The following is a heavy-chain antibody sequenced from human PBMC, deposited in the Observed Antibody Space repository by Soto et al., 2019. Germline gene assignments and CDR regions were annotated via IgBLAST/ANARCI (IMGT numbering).Heavy chain of an antibody. V-gene: IGHV3-48*02. D-gene: IGHD3-22*01. Sequence: EVQLVESGGGLVQPGGSLRLSCAASGFTFSSYSMNWVRQAPGKGLEWVSYISSSSSTIYYADSVKGRFTISRDNAKNSLYLQMNSLRDEDTAVYYCARGMYYYGSSGWAYWGQGTLVTVSS. CDR2: ISSSSSTI. CDR3: ARGMYYYGSSGWAY. J-gene: IGHJ4*02. CDR1: GFTFSSYS.